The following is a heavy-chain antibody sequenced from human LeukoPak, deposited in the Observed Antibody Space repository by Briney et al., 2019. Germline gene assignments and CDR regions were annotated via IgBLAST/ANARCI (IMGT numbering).Heavy chain of an antibody. CDR1: GFTFSSYW. D-gene: IGHD2-15*01. CDR3: ARDGYCSGGSCYYFDY. V-gene: IGHV3-7*01. CDR2: IKQDGSEK. J-gene: IGHJ4*02. Sequence: PGGSLRLSCAASGFTFSSYWVSWVRQAPGKGLEWVANIKQDGSEKYYVDSVKGRFTISRDNAKNSLYLQMNSLRAEDTAVYYCARDGYCSGGSCYYFDYWGQGTLVTVSS.